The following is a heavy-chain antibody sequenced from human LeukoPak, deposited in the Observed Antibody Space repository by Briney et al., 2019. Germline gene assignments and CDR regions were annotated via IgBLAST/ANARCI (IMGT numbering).Heavy chain of an antibody. CDR3: VKLGDSGSSVYNWFDS. D-gene: IGHD1-26*01. V-gene: IGHV3-30*18. Sequence: GGSLRLSCAASGFTFSSYWMSWVRQAPGKGLEWVAVISYDGSNKYYADSVKGRFTISRDNSKNTLYLQMNSLRVEDTAIYYCVKLGDSGSSVYNWFDSWGQGTLVTVSS. CDR1: GFTFSSYW. J-gene: IGHJ5*01. CDR2: ISYDGSNK.